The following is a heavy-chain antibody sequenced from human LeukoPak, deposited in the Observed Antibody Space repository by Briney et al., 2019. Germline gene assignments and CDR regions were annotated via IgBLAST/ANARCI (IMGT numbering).Heavy chain of an antibody. Sequence: SETLSLTCAVYGGSFSGYYWSWIRQPPGKGLEWIGEINHSGSTNYNPSLKSRVTISVDTSKNQFSLKLSSVTAADTAVYYCARGRSMVRGVITIGYYYYYMDVWGKGTTVTVSS. J-gene: IGHJ6*03. V-gene: IGHV4-34*01. CDR2: INHSGST. CDR3: ARGRSMVRGVITIGYYYYYMDV. CDR1: GGSFSGYY. D-gene: IGHD3-10*01.